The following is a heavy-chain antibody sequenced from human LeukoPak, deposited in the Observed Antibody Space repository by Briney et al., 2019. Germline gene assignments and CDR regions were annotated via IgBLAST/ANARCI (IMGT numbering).Heavy chain of an antibody. CDR1: GGSISSFY. CDR2: IYYSGST. V-gene: IGHV4-59*08. D-gene: IGHD4-17*01. CDR3: ARQGMTTATFDY. J-gene: IGHJ4*02. Sequence: SETLSLTCTVSGGSISSFYWSWIRQPPGKGLEWIGCIYYSGSTNYNPSLKSRVTISVDTSKNQFSLKLSSVTAADTAVYYCARQGMTTATFDYWGQGTLVSVSS.